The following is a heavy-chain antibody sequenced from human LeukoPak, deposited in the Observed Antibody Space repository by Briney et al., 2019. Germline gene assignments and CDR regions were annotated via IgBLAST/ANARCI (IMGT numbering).Heavy chain of an antibody. D-gene: IGHD3-16*01. V-gene: IGHV4-39*07. CDR1: GDSINSSNYY. Sequence: SETLSLTCTVSGDSINSSNYYWGWIRQPPGKGLEWIGEINHSGSTNYNPSLKSRVTISVDTSKNQFSLKLSSVTAADTAVYYCARGPGGGSYPPTYYYYGIDVWGQGTTVTVSS. J-gene: IGHJ6*02. CDR3: ARGPGGGSYPPTYYYYGIDV. CDR2: INHSGST.